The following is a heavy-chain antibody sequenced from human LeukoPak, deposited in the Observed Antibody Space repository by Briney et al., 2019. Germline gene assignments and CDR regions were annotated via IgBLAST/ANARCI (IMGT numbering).Heavy chain of an antibody. Sequence: PSETLSLTCAVYGGSFSGYYWSWIRQPPGKGLEWIGEINHSGSTNYNPSPKSRVTISVDTSKNQFSLKLSSVTAADTAVYYCAREDGIAAADDYYYYGMDVWGQGTTVTVSS. D-gene: IGHD6-13*01. J-gene: IGHJ6*02. V-gene: IGHV4-34*01. CDR2: INHSGST. CDR3: AREDGIAAADDYYYYGMDV. CDR1: GGSFSGYY.